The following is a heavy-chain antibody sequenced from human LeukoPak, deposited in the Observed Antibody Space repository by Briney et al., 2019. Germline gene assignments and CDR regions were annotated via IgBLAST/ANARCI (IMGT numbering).Heavy chain of an antibody. Sequence: SDTLSLTCIVSGGSMSSDYWSWIRQSPGKGLEWIGYIYYSGSTNYNPSLKSRATISVDTSKRHFSLRLSSVTAADTAVYYCARRSMVRTVGYYYGMDVWGQGTTVTVSS. D-gene: IGHD4/OR15-4a*01. J-gene: IGHJ6*02. V-gene: IGHV4-59*08. CDR2: IYYSGST. CDR3: ARRSMVRTVGYYYGMDV. CDR1: GGSMSSDY.